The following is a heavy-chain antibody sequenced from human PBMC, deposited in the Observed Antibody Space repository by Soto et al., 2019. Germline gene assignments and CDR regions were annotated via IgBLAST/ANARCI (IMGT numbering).Heavy chain of an antibody. Sequence: EVQLVESGGGLVKPGGSLRLSCAASGFTVSTYSMNWVRQAPGKGLEWVSSISSSSGYIYYADSVKGRFTISRDDAKNSLALQLNSLRAADTAVYYCARLRSYSDGQGYVMDVWGQGTTGTVSS. D-gene: IGHD5-18*01. CDR3: ARLRSYSDGQGYVMDV. CDR2: ISSSSGYI. V-gene: IGHV3-21*01. J-gene: IGHJ6*02. CDR1: GFTVSTYS.